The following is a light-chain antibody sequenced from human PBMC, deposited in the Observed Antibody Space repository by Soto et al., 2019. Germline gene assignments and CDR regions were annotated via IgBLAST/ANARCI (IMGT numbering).Light chain of an antibody. CDR3: QQYDSWPPT. CDR1: QSVTSSH. J-gene: IGKJ4*01. Sequence: EIVLTQSPGTLSLSPGERATLSRRASQSVTSSHLAWYQQKPGQAPRLLIYGASTRATGVPATFRGSGSGTEFTLTINGLQSEDFALYWCQQYDSWPPTFGGGTKVDI. CDR2: GAS. V-gene: IGKV3-15*01.